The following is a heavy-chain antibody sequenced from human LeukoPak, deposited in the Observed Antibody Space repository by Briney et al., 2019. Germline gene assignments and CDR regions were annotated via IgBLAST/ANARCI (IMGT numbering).Heavy chain of an antibody. CDR2: ISPNGGGT. CDR1: GYTFTAYF. Sequence: ASVKVACKASGYTFTAYFIHWVRQAPGPGLEWMGWISPNGGGTNYAQKFQGRVTMTSDTSINTVYMELSSLRFDDTAVYYCAKPPSPYQYYFDHWGQGTLLSVSS. V-gene: IGHV1-2*02. CDR3: AKPPSPYQYYFDH. J-gene: IGHJ4*02.